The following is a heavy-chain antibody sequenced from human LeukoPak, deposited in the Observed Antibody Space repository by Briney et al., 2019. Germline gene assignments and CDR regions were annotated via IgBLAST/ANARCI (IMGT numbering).Heavy chain of an antibody. CDR3: ARDKGPVTLDY. V-gene: IGHV3-33*01. CDR2: IWYDGSNK. CDR1: GFIFSSYG. D-gene: IGHD4-23*01. J-gene: IGHJ4*02. Sequence: GGSLRLSCAASGFIFSSYGMHWVRQAPGKGLEWVAIIWYDGSNKYYVDSVKGRFTISRDNSKNTLYLQMNSLRAEDTAVYYCARDKGPVTLDYWGQGTLVTVSS.